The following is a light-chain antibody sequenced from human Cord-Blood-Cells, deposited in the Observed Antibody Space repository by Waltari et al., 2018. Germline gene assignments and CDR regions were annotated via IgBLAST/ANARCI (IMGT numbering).Light chain of an antibody. CDR3: QAWDSSTGV. CDR1: KLGDKY. V-gene: IGLV3-1*01. CDR2: QDS. Sequence: SYELTQPPSVSVSPGQTASITCSGDKLGDKYACWYQQKPGQSHVLVIYQDSKRPSGIPERFSGSNSGNAATLTISGTQGMDEADYYCQAWDSSTGVFGGGTKLTVL. J-gene: IGLJ2*01.